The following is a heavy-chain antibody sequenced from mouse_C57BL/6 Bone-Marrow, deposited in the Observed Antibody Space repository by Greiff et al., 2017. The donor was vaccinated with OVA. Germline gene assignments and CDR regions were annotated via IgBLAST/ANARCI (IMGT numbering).Heavy chain of an antibody. J-gene: IGHJ3*01. CDR3: ARDDYDGAVCAY. CDR1: GYTFTSYW. Sequence: VKLQQPGAELVMPGASVKLSCKASGYTFTSYWMHWVKQRPGQGLEWIGEIDPSDSYTNYNQKFKGKSTLTVDKSSSTAYMQLSSLTSEDSAVYYCARDDYDGAVCAYWGQGTLVTVSA. V-gene: IGHV1-69*01. D-gene: IGHD2-4*01. CDR2: IDPSDSYT.